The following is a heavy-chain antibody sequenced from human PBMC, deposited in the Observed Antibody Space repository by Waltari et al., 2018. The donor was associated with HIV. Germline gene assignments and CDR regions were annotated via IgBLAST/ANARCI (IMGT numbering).Heavy chain of an antibody. CDR3: ARAVSGASFDY. CDR1: GGSISSSGYY. D-gene: IGHD6-19*01. CDR2: SYYSGST. J-gene: IGHJ4*02. V-gene: IGHV4-39*01. Sequence: QLQLQESGPGLVKPSETLSLTCTVAGGSISSSGYYWGWIRQSTGQGLEGIGNSYYSGSTYYTQTLKSRVTISVDTSKNQFYLKLSSVTAADTAVYYCARAVSGASFDYWGQGTLVTVSS.